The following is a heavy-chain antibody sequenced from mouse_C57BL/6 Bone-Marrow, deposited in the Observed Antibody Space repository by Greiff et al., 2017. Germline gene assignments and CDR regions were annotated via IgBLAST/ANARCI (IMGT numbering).Heavy chain of an antibody. CDR1: GFNFKDDY. CDR3: TEAAYGYDGVAY. Sequence: EVQLQESGAELVRPGASVKLSCTASGFNFKDDYMHWVKQRPEQGLEWIGWIDPENGGTEYASKFQGKATITADTSSNTAYLQLSRLTSEDTSVYYSTEAAYGYDGVAYWGQGTLVTVSA. J-gene: IGHJ3*01. CDR2: IDPENGGT. D-gene: IGHD2-2*01. V-gene: IGHV14-4*01.